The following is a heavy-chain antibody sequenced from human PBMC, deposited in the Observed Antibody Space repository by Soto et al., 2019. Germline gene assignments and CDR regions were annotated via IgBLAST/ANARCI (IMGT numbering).Heavy chain of an antibody. D-gene: IGHD3-16*01. J-gene: IGHJ6*02. CDR1: GGSIGSGGYY. CDR3: ARALYRGYYYYGMDV. V-gene: IGHV4-31*03. CDR2: IYYSGST. Sequence: PSETLSLTCTVSGGSIGSGGYYWSWIRQHPGKGLEWIGYIYYSGSTYYNPSLKSRVTISVDTSKNQFSLKLSSVTAADTAVYYCARALYRGYYYYGMDVWGQGTTVTVSS.